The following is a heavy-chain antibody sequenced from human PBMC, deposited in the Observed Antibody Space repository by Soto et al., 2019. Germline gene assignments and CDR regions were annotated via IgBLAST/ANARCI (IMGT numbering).Heavy chain of an antibody. V-gene: IGHV3-74*01. D-gene: IGHD2-15*01. CDR2: INTDGSST. CDR3: ARRGSGVTRGLHY. J-gene: IGHJ4*02. CDR1: GFTFSSYW. Sequence: EVQLVESGGGLVQPGGSLRLSCAASGFTFSSYWMHWVHQAPGKGLVWISRINTDGSSTSYVDSVQGRFTISRDNGKNTLFLQMNSLRGEDKAVYYCARRGSGVTRGLHYWGQGTLVTVSS.